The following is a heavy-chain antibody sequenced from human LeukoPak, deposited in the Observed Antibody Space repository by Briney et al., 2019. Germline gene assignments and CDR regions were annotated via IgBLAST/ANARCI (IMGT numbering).Heavy chain of an antibody. J-gene: IGHJ2*01. CDR1: GFTFSSYG. D-gene: IGHD4-17*01. V-gene: IGHV3-30*02. Sequence: HPGGSLRLSCAASGFTFSSYGMHWVRQAPGKGLEWVAFIRYDGSNKYYAVSVKGRFTISRDNSKNTLYLQMNSLRAEDTAVYYCAKDAMTTVTTGLYWYFDLWGRGTLVTVSS. CDR3: AKDAMTTVTTGLYWYFDL. CDR2: IRYDGSNK.